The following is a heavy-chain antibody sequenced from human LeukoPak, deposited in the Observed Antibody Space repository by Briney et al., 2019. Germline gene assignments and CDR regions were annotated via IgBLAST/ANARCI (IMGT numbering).Heavy chain of an antibody. J-gene: IGHJ4*02. Sequence: GGSVSVSFTASGYIFTSHFIHWVRLAPGQGLQWMGIVYVGDGRTSYAHGLQGRLTMRWDTSTSTVYMDLSSLKPENTAEYYGARKMPAIFYFDFWGQGTVVTVSS. CDR1: GYIFTSHF. CDR2: VYVGDGRT. D-gene: IGHD2-21*01. V-gene: IGHV1-46*01. CDR3: ARKMPAIFYFDF.